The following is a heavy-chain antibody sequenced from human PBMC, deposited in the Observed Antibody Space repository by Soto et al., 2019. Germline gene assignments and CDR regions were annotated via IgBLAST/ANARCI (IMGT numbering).Heavy chain of an antibody. V-gene: IGHV1-69*12. CDR2: IIPIFGTA. CDR3: ASHWGQAKRYYYYGMDV. D-gene: IGHD7-27*01. J-gene: IGHJ6*02. Sequence: QVQLVQSGAEVKKPGSSVKVSCKASGGTFNSYAISWVRQAPGQGLEWMGGIIPIFGTADYAQKFQCRITITADESTSTAYMEMSSVRSEDTAVYYCASHWGQAKRYYYYGMDVLVQGTTVTVSS. CDR1: GGTFNSYA.